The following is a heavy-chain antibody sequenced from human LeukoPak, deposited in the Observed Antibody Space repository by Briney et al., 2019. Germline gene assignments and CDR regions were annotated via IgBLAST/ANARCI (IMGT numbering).Heavy chain of an antibody. CDR1: GFAFNTYS. CDR2: ITTTSTSK. CDR3: VRDAAYSAFNM. J-gene: IGHJ3*02. Sequence: GGSLRLSCAASGFAFNTYSMNWVRQAPGKGLQWVSSITTTSTSKYYADSVKGRFTISRDNAKNSLYLQMDSLRDEDTAVYYCVRDAAYSAFNMWGQGTMVTVSS. V-gene: IGHV3-48*02. D-gene: IGHD4-11*01.